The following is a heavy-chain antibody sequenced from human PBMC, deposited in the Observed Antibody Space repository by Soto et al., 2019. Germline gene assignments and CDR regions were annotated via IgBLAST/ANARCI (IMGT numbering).Heavy chain of an antibody. CDR2: IYSGGST. J-gene: IGHJ4*02. Sequence: HPGGSLRLSCAASGFTVSSNYMSWVRQAPGKGLEWVSVIYSGGSTYYADSVKGRFTISRDNSKNTLYLQMNSLRAEDTAVYYCARVIRSSWYFDYWGQGTLVTVSS. CDR1: GFTVSSNY. D-gene: IGHD6-13*01. V-gene: IGHV3-53*01. CDR3: ARVIRSSWYFDY.